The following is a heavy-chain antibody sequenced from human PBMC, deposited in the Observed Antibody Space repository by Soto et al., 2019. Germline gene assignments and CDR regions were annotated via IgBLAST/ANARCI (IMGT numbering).Heavy chain of an antibody. CDR2: IWYDGSNK. J-gene: IGHJ4*02. Sequence: QVQLVESGGGVVQPGRSLRLSCAASGFTFSSYGMHWVRQAPGKGLEWVAVIWYDGSNKYYADSVKGRFTISRDNSKNSLYLQMNSLRAEDTAVYYCARTLEWLDYWGQGTLVTVSS. CDR3: ARTLEWLDY. D-gene: IGHD3-3*01. CDR1: GFTFSSYG. V-gene: IGHV3-33*01.